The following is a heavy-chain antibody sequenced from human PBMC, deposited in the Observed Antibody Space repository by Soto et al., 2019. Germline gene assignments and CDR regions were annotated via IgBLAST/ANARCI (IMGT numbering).Heavy chain of an antibody. Sequence: GGSLRLSCVASGFTFSSYGMHWVRQAPGKGLEWVAVISYDGSNKYYVDSVKGRFTISRDNCKNTLYLQMKSLRPGDTAVYYCAKVPVEMAPIQGGYFDFCCQRTFLSVSS. V-gene: IGHV3-30*18. CDR1: GFTFSSYG. CDR3: AKVPVEMAPIQGGYFDF. CDR2: ISYDGSNK. D-gene: IGHD1-1*01. J-gene: IGHJ4*02.